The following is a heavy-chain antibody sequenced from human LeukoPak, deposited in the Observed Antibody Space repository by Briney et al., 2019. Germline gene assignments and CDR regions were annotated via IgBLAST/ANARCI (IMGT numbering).Heavy chain of an antibody. J-gene: IGHJ4*02. CDR1: GFTFSTYT. CDR2: INSISSSI. CDR3: ARTSTFFDC. D-gene: IGHD2-2*01. Sequence: AGGSLRLSCAASGFTFSTYTMNWVRQAPGKGLEWVSSINSISSSIYYADSVKGRFTISRDNAKNSLYLQMNSLRVEDTAVYYCARTSTFFDCWGQGTLVTVSS. V-gene: IGHV3-21*01.